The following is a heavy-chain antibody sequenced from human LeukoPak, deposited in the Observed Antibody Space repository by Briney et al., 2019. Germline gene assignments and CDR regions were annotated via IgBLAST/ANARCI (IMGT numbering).Heavy chain of an antibody. CDR2: INHSGST. J-gene: IGHJ5*02. CDR3: GGFGSRHCSSTSCRERDKTKGFDP. V-gene: IGHV4-34*01. Sequence: SETLSLTCAVHGGSFSGFNLSWTRQPPGKGLEWIGEINHSGSTNYNPSLKSRVTISVDTSKNQFSLKLSSVTAADTAVYYCGGFGSRHCSSTSCRERDKTKGFDPWGQGTLVTGSS. CDR1: GGSFSGFN. D-gene: IGHD2-2*01.